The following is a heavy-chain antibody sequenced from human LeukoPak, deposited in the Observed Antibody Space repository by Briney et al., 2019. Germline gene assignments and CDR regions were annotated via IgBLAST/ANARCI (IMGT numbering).Heavy chain of an antibody. CDR2: ISAYNGNT. J-gene: IGHJ3*02. V-gene: IGHV1-18*01. D-gene: IGHD5-12*01. Sequence: GASVKVSCKASGYTFTSYGISWVRQAPGQGLEWMEWISAYNGNTKYVQKLQGRVTMTTDTSTSIAYMELRSLRSDDTAVYYCARTSYIKWLRADDAFDIWGQGTMVTVYS. CDR1: GYTFTSYG. CDR3: ARTSYIKWLRADDAFDI.